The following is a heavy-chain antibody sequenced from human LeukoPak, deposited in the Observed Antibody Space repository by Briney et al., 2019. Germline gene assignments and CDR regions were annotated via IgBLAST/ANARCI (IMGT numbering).Heavy chain of an antibody. CDR2: IYYSGNT. D-gene: IGHD4-17*01. J-gene: IGHJ2*01. Sequence: PSETLSLTCTVSGGSIRGYCWTWIRQPPGKGLEWIGFIYYSGNTNYNPSLKSRVTISVDTSKNQFSLKLTSVTAADRAVYYCAREKESIDYGDSRISWYFDLWGRGILVTVSS. CDR3: AREKESIDYGDSRISWYFDL. V-gene: IGHV4-59*01. CDR1: GGSIRGYC.